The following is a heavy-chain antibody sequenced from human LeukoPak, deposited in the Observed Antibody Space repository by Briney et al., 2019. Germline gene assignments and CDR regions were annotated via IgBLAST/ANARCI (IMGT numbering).Heavy chain of an antibody. J-gene: IGHJ4*02. D-gene: IGHD6-19*01. Sequence: ASVKVSCKVSGYTLTELSMHWVRQAPGQGLEWMGWINPNSGGTNYAQKFQGRVTMTRDTSISTAYMELSRLRSDDTAVYYCARERGIAVAGRLNYWGQGTLVTVSS. V-gene: IGHV1-2*02. CDR3: ARERGIAVAGRLNY. CDR2: INPNSGGT. CDR1: GYTLTELS.